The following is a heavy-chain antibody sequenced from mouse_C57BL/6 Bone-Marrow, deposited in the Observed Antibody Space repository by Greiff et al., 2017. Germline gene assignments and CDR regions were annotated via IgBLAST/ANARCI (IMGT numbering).Heavy chain of an antibody. CDR2: IYPGDGDT. V-gene: IGHV1-80*01. D-gene: IGHD6-1*01. J-gene: IGHJ3*01. CDR1: GYAFSSYW. Sequence: QVQLQQSGAELVKPGASVKISCKASGYAFSSYWMNWVQQRPGKGLEWIGQIYPGDGDTNSNGKFKGKATLTADKSSSTAYMQLSSLTSEDSAVYFCASLWGPFANWGQGTLVTVSA. CDR3: ASLWGPFAN.